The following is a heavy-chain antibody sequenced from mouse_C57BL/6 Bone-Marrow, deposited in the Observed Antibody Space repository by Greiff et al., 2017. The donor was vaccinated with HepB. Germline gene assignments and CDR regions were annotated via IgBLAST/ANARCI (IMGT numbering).Heavy chain of an antibody. J-gene: IGHJ4*01. CDR3: TGVWPYYYAMDY. CDR2: IYPGNSDT. CDR1: GYTFTSYW. D-gene: IGHD2-10*02. V-gene: IGHV1-5*01. Sequence: EVQLQQYGTVLARPGASVKMSCKTSGYTFTSYWMHWVKQRPGQGLEWVGAIYPGNSDTSYNQKFKGKAKLTGLTFASTAYMEISILTNEDAAVYCGTGVWPYYYAMDYWGQGTSVTVSS.